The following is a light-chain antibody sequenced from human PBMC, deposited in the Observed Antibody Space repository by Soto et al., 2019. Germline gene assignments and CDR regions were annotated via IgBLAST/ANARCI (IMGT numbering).Light chain of an antibody. Sequence: QSALTQPPSASGSPGQSVTISCTGTSSDVGGYNYVSWYQQHPGKAPKLMIYEVNKRPSGVPDRFSGSKSGNTASLTVSGLQAEDEADYYCSSYEGSNIVFGGGTKLTVL. CDR3: SSYEGSNIV. CDR1: SSDVGGYNY. V-gene: IGLV2-8*01. J-gene: IGLJ2*01. CDR2: EVN.